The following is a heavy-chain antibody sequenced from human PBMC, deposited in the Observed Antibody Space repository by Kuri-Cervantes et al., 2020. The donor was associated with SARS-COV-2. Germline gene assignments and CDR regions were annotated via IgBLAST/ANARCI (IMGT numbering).Heavy chain of an antibody. Sequence: SETLSLTCTVSGGSISSYYWSWIRQPPGKGLEWIGYIYYSGSTNYNPSLKSRVTISVDTSKNQFSLKLSSVTAEDTAVYYCARDGPRNNTISYYFDYWGQGTLVTVSS. CDR1: GGSISSYY. D-gene: IGHD1-14*01. J-gene: IGHJ4*02. V-gene: IGHV4-59*12. CDR2: IYYSGST. CDR3: ARDGPRNNTISYYFDY.